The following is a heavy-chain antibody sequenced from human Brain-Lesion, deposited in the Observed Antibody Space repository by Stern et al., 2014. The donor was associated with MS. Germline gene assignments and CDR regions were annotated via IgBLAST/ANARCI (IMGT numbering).Heavy chain of an antibody. V-gene: IGHV4-61*01. J-gene: IGHJ6*02. Sequence: QVQLQESGPGLVEPSETLSLTCTVSGGCVRSPSHYWSWIRQPPGKGLEWLWYIYYLGATNYNPSLESRVTISVDTSKNQFSLRLSSVTAADTAVYYCARDGAIFARYGMDVWGQGTTVTVSS. CDR3: ARDGAIFARYGMDV. CDR2: IYYLGAT. CDR1: GGCVRSPSHY. D-gene: IGHD3-3*01.